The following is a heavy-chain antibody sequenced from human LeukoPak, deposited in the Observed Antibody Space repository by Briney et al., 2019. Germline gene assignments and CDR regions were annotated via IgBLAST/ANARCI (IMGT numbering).Heavy chain of an antibody. CDR1: GGSISSGDYY. Sequence: SSETLSLTCTVSGGSISSGDYYWSWIRQPPGKGLEWIGYIYYSGSTYYNPSLKSRVTISVDTSKNQFSLKLSSVTAADTAVYYCAGTYYYDSSGYPGAWFDPWGQGTLVTVSS. D-gene: IGHD3-22*01. J-gene: IGHJ5*02. CDR2: IYYSGST. CDR3: AGTYYYDSSGYPGAWFDP. V-gene: IGHV4-30-4*01.